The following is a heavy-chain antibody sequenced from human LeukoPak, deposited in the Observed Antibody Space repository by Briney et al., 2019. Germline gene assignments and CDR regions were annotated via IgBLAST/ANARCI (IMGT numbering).Heavy chain of an antibody. CDR1: GFTLSGYE. D-gene: IGHD3-10*01. CDR3: ARAYYGSGTYDY. V-gene: IGHV3-48*03. Sequence: GGSLRLSCAASGFTLSGYEMNWVRQAPGKGLEWVSFISTSGSHIYYADSVKGRFTISRDNAKNSLYLQMNSLRAEDTAVYYCARAYYGSGTYDYWGQGTLVTVSS. CDR2: ISTSGSHI. J-gene: IGHJ4*02.